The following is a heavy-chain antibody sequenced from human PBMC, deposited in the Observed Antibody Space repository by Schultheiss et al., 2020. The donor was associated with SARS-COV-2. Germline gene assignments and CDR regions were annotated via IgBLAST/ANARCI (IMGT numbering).Heavy chain of an antibody. D-gene: IGHD2-2*01. CDR2: ISSSGSTI. CDR3: AKDSYCSSTSCRYRGNWFDP. V-gene: IGHV3-48*01. J-gene: IGHJ5*02. Sequence: GESLKISCAASGFTFSSYSMNWVRQAPGKGLEWVSSISSSGSTIYYADSVKGRFTISRDNSKNTLYLQMNSLRAEDTAVYYCAKDSYCSSTSCRYRGNWFDPWGQGTLVTVSS. CDR1: GFTFSSYS.